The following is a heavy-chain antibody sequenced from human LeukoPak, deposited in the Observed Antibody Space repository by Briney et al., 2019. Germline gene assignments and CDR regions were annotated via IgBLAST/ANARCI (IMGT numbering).Heavy chain of an antibody. J-gene: IGHJ4*02. CDR2: ISYDGSNK. CDR1: GFTFSSYA. D-gene: IGHD1-26*01. Sequence: PGRSLRLSCAASGFTFSSYAMHWVRQAPGKGLEWVAVISYDGSNKYYADSVKGRFTISRDNSKNTLYLQMNSLRAEDTAVYYCAKFQRHFEWELSYFDYWGQGTLVTVSS. V-gene: IGHV3-30-3*02. CDR3: AKFQRHFEWELSYFDY.